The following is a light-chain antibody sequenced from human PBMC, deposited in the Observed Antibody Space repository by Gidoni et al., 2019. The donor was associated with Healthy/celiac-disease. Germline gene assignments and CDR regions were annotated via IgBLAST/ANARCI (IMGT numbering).Light chain of an antibody. V-gene: IGKV3-20*01. CDR1: QSVSSSY. Sequence: EIVLTPSPGTLSFSPGERATLSCRASQSVSSSYLAWYQQKPGQAPRLLIYGASSRATGIPDRFSGSGSGTDFTLTISRLEPEDFAVYYCQQYGSSRFTFGPGTKVEIK. CDR2: GAS. CDR3: QQYGSSRFT. J-gene: IGKJ3*01.